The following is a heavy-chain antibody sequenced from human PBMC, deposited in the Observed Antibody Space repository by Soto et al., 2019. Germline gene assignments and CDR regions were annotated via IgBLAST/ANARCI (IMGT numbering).Heavy chain of an antibody. CDR3: AGTYSSGLYYFDY. Sequence: SETLSLTCTVSGGSISSYYWSWIRQPPGKGLEWIGYIYYSGSTNYNPSLKSRVTISVDTSKNQFSLKLSSVTAADTAVYYCAGTYSSGLYYFDYWGQGTLVTVS. CDR1: GGSISSYY. J-gene: IGHJ4*02. V-gene: IGHV4-59*01. CDR2: IYYSGST. D-gene: IGHD6-19*01.